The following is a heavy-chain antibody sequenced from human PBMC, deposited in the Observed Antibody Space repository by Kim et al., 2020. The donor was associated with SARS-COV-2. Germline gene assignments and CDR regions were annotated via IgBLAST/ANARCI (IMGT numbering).Heavy chain of an antibody. CDR2: TYYTGST. Sequence: SETLSLTCTVSGGSISSSSYYWGWIRQAPGKVLEWLGSTYYTGSTYDNPSLKSRATVSLDGTKNQVSLKLSPVNAADTAVYYCGGMSMTEVALTAGRAIVDLWGQGTLVPVSS. D-gene: IGHD3-22*01. V-gene: IGHV4-39*01. CDR3: GGMSMTEVALTAGRAIVDL. J-gene: IGHJ3*01. CDR1: GGSISSSSYY.